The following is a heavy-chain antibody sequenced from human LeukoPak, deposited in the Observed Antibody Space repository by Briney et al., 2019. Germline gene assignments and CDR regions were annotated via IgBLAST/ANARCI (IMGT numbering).Heavy chain of an antibody. Sequence: PSETLSLTCAVYGASFSGYYWSWIRQPPGKGLEWIGEINHSGSTNYNPSLKSRLTMSVDTSKNQFSLKLSSVTAADTAMYYCARDARFGELVDYWGQGTLVTVSS. CDR3: ARDARFGELVDY. V-gene: IGHV4-34*01. CDR2: INHSGST. J-gene: IGHJ4*02. CDR1: GASFSGYY. D-gene: IGHD3-10*01.